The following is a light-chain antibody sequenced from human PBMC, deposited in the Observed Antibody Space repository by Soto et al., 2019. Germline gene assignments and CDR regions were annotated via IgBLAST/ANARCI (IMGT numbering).Light chain of an antibody. J-gene: IGKJ2*01. Sequence: DIVMTQSPDSLAVSLGERATINCKSSQSVLYNSNNKNYLAWYQHKPGQPPKVLIYWASTRESGVPDRFSGSGYGTDFTLTISSLQAEDVAVYYCQQYYTTLFTFGQGTKLEIK. V-gene: IGKV4-1*01. CDR3: QQYYTTLFT. CDR1: QSVLYNSNNKNY. CDR2: WAS.